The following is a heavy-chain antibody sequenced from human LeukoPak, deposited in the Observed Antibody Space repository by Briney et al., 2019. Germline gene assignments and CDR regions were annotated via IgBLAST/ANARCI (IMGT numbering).Heavy chain of an antibody. Sequence: SVKVSCKASGGTFSSYAISWVRQAPGQGLEWMGGIIPIFGTANYAQKFQGRVTITADESTSTAYMELSSLRSEDTAVYYCARQGSLNYYYYYGMDVWGQGTTVTVSS. CDR2: IIPIFGTA. V-gene: IGHV1-69*13. CDR3: ARQGSLNYYYYYGMDV. J-gene: IGHJ6*02. D-gene: IGHD1-26*01. CDR1: GGTFSSYA.